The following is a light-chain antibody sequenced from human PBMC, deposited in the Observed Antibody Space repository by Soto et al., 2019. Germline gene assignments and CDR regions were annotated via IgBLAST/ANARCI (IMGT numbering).Light chain of an antibody. J-gene: IGLJ3*02. V-gene: IGLV2-14*01. CDR1: SSDVGGYDY. CDR3: SSYTSSITLV. Sequence: QSALTQPASVSGSPGQSITISCTGTSSDVGGYDYVSWYQQHPGKAPKLIISEVTNRPSGVSNRFSGSKSGNTASLTISGLQAEDEADYYCSSYTSSITLVFGGGTKLTVL. CDR2: EVT.